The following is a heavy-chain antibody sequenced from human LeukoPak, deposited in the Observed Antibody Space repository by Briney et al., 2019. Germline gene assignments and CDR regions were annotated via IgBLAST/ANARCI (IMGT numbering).Heavy chain of an antibody. J-gene: IGHJ4*02. Sequence: KPGESLKISCKGSGYRFTNYWIGWVRQMPGKGLEWMGIIYPGDSDTRYSPSFQGQVTISADKSISAAFLQWSSLKASDTAMHYCARHSHYDFWSGYLDYWGQGTLVTVSS. CDR3: ARHSHYDFWSGYLDY. CDR1: GYRFTNYW. V-gene: IGHV5-51*01. CDR2: IYPGDSDT. D-gene: IGHD3-3*01.